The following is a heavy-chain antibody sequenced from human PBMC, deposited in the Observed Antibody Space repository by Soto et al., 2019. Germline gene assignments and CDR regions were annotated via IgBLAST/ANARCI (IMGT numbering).Heavy chain of an antibody. CDR3: AREDSIIIPAVSDF. CDR1: GFYFNNYG. CDR2: VSKSDST. V-gene: IGHV3-21*01. J-gene: IGHJ4*02. Sequence: GGSLRLSCAVSGFYFNNYGINWVRQAPGKGLEWVSSVSKSDSTYYSDSVKGRFTISRDNAKNSVSLQMNSLRAEDTAVYYCAREDSIIIPAVSDFWGQGTLVTVSS. D-gene: IGHD2-2*01.